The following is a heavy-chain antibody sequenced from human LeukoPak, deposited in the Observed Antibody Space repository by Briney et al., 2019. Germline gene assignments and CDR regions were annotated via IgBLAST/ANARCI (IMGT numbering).Heavy chain of an antibody. CDR2: IYYSGST. CDR1: GGSISSGGYY. D-gene: IGHD3-16*02. Sequence: PSETLSLTCTVSGGSISSGGYYWSWIRQHPGKGLEWIGYIYYSGSTYYNPSLKSRVTISVDTSKNQFSLKLSSVTAADTAVYYCARGRRDYVWGSYRQVPFDYWGQGTLVTVSS. CDR3: ARGRRDYVWGSYRQVPFDY. V-gene: IGHV4-31*03. J-gene: IGHJ4*02.